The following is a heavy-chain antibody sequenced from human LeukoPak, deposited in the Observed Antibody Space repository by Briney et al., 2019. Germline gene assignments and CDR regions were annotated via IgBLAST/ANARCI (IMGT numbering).Heavy chain of an antibody. Sequence: SETLSLTCTVSGGSISSGSNYWSWIRQPAGKGLEWIGRIYTSGSTNYNPSLKSRVTISVDTSKNQFSLKLSSVTAADTAVYYCARSIVVPDFDYWGQGTLVTVSS. J-gene: IGHJ4*02. V-gene: IGHV4-61*02. CDR1: GGSISSGSNY. CDR2: IYTSGST. D-gene: IGHD2-2*01. CDR3: ARSIVVPDFDY.